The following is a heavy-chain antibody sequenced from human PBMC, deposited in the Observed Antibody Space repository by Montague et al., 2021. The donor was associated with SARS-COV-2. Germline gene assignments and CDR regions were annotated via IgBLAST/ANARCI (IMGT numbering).Heavy chain of an antibody. CDR3: AGGARVPTGGSCFDS. CDR2: LETNRTT. V-gene: IGHV4-39*07. CDR1: GVVVPRRRSE. J-gene: IGHJ4*02. Sequence: SETLSLTCTVSGVVVPRRRSEEHRSELPSDNELEWSLLLETNRTTYYNPSLNGRVTISVDTSKNQFSLRVTSVTAADTALYFCAGGARVPTGGSCFDSWGQGTLGPVSS. D-gene: IGHD3-10*01.